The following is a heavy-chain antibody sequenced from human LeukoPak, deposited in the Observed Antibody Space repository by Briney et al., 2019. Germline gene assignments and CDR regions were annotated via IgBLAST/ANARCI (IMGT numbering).Heavy chain of an antibody. CDR1: GGSFSGYY. Sequence: SETLSLTCAVYGGSFSGYYWSWIRQPPGKGLEWIGEINHSGSTNYNPSLKSRVTISVDTSKNQFSLKLSSVTAADTAVYYCARGSSGWSFFWRWGQGTPVTVSS. D-gene: IGHD6-19*01. J-gene: IGHJ4*02. CDR2: INHSGST. CDR3: ARGSSGWSFFWR. V-gene: IGHV4-34*01.